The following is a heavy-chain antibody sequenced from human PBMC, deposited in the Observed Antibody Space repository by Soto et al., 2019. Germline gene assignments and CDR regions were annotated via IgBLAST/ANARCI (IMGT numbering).Heavy chain of an antibody. V-gene: IGHV3-23*01. J-gene: IGHJ4*02. CDR3: ARGSTDSYPGSRIFDF. CDR2: ITDSGGDA. Sequence: GGSLRLCCVASGITFGGRAMIWVRQAPGEGLEWVSTITDSGGDAKYADSVRGRFAISRDNSKKTLYLQMSSLTAEDSAIYYCARGSTDSYPGSRIFDFWGRGTLVTVSS. CDR1: GITFGGRA. D-gene: IGHD3-10*01.